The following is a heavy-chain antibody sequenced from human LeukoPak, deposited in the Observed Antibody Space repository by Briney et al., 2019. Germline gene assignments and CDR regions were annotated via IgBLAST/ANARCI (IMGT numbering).Heavy chain of an antibody. V-gene: IGHV3-33*01. CDR3: ARELPEYGGYVNWFDP. CDR2: IWYDGSNK. J-gene: IGHJ5*02. D-gene: IGHD5-12*01. Sequence: QPGRSLRLSCAASGFKFRNYGMHWVRQAPGKGLEWVAVIWYDGSNKYYADSVKGRFTISRDNSKNTLYLQMNSLRAEDTAVYYCARELPEYGGYVNWFDPWGQGTLVTVSS. CDR1: GFKFRNYG.